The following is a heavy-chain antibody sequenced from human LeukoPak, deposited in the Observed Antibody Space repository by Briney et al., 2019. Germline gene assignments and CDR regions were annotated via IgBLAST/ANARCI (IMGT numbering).Heavy chain of an antibody. CDR3: ARDFDMGGTPGDDFDY. Sequence: PGGSLRLSCAASGFTFSNYWMHWVRQAPGKGPVWVARIKNDGSYTSYADSVKRRFTISRDDAKNTLYLQMSSLRAEDTAVYYCARDFDMGGTPGDDFDYWGRGTLVTVSS. CDR2: IKNDGSYT. V-gene: IGHV3-74*01. CDR1: GFTFSNYW. D-gene: IGHD3-9*01. J-gene: IGHJ4*02.